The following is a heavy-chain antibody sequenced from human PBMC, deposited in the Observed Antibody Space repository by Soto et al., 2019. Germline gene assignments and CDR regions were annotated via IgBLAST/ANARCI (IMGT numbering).Heavy chain of an antibody. V-gene: IGHV3-49*04. J-gene: IGHJ5*02. D-gene: IGHD3-16*01. Sequence: SLRLSCAPSAFTFSDYYMSWVRQAPGNALEWVGFIRNKAHGGTTDSTTSVKGRFTISRGDSKSITYLQMTSLRAEATAGYDCARENVRGGWFDPWGQRSLGAV. CDR3: ARENVRGGWFDP. CDR2: IRNKAHGGTT. CDR1: AFTFSDYY.